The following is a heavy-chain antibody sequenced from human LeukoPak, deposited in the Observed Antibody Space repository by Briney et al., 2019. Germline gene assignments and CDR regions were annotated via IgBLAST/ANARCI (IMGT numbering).Heavy chain of an antibody. CDR2: IDHTGST. J-gene: IGHJ4*02. CDR1: GDSISMHY. D-gene: IGHD6-19*01. CDR3: ARDSALAQAVMFDY. Sequence: SETLSLTCSVSGDSISMHYWSWIRQPPGKGLEWIGYIDHTGSTNYNPSLNSRVTISRDTSKNHFSLKLSSVTAADTAVYYCARDSALAQAVMFDYWGQGTLVTVSS. V-gene: IGHV4-59*11.